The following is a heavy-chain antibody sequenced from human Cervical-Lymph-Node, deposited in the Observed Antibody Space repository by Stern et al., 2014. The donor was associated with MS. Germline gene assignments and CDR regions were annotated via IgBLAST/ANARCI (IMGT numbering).Heavy chain of an antibody. Sequence: QVQLQESGPGLVKPSQTLSLTCTVSGGSISSGSYYWSWIRQPAGKGLEWIGRVYTSGGTNYNPSLKSRVSISGDTSKNQFSLKLSSLTAADTAVYYCARGVWFDPWGRGTLVTVSS. J-gene: IGHJ5*02. CDR3: ARGVWFDP. CDR1: GGSISSGSYY. CDR2: VYTSGGT. D-gene: IGHD2-8*01. V-gene: IGHV4-61*02.